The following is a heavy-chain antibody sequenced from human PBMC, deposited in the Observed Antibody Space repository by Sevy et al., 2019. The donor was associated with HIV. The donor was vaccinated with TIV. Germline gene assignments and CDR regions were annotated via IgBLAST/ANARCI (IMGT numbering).Heavy chain of an antibody. Sequence: SETLSLTCAVYGGSFSGYYWSWIRQPPGKGLEWIGEINHSGSTNYNPSLESRVTISVDTSKNQFSLKLSSVTAADTAVYYCARGHYDFWSGYQPFDYWGQGTLVTVSS. CDR2: INHSGST. D-gene: IGHD3-3*01. J-gene: IGHJ4*02. CDR1: GGSFSGYY. CDR3: ARGHYDFWSGYQPFDY. V-gene: IGHV4-34*01.